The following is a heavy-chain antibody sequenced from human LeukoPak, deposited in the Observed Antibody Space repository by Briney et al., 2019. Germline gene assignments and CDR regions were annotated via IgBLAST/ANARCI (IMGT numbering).Heavy chain of an antibody. V-gene: IGHV5-51*01. CDR1: GYIFTSYW. CDR3: ARHLQW. D-gene: IGHD5-24*01. J-gene: IGHJ4*02. Sequence: NPGGSLKISCQGSGYIFTSYWIGWVRQVPGKGLEWMGIIYPGDSDTRYSPSFQGPVTISADQSLSTASLQWSSLKASDTAMYYCARHLQWWGQGTLVTVSS. CDR2: IYPGDSDT.